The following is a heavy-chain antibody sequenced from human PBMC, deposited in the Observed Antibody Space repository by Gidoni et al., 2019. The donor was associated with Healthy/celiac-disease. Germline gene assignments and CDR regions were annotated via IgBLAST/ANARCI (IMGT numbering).Heavy chain of an antibody. D-gene: IGHD5-12*01. V-gene: IGHV3-21*01. Sequence: EVQLVESGGGLVKPGGSLRLSCAASGFTFSSSSMNWVRQAPGKGLEWVSSISSSSSSIYYADSVTGRFTISRDNAKNSLYLQMNSLRAEDPAVYYCARDPRGDGYTLVFWGQGTLVTVSS. CDR3: ARDPRGDGYTLVF. CDR2: ISSSSSSI. J-gene: IGHJ4*02. CDR1: GFTFSSSS.